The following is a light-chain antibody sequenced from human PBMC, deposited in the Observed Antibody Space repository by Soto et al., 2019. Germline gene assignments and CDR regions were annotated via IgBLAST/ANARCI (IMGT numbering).Light chain of an antibody. J-gene: IGKJ4*01. Sequence: EIVLTQSPGTLSLSPGERATLSCRASQRISSTYLAWYHQKPGQAPRLLIYGTSNRATGIPDRFNGSGSGTDFTLTISRLEPEDFAVYYCQQYGRSHTFRGGTKVEIK. CDR1: QRISSTY. CDR2: GTS. V-gene: IGKV3-20*01. CDR3: QQYGRSHT.